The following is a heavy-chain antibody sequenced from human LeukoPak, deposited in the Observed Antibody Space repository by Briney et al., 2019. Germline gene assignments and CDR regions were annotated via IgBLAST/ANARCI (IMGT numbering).Heavy chain of an antibody. CDR2: IKQDGSEK. D-gene: IGHD5-24*01. J-gene: IGHJ4*02. V-gene: IGHV3-7*01. CDR1: GFTFSSYW. CDR3: AGEEMATISGPPFYDY. Sequence: PGGSLRLSCAASGFTFSSYWMSWVRQAPGKGLEWVANIKQDGSEKYYVDSVKGRFTISRDNAKNSLYLQMNSLRAEDTAVYYCAGEEMATISGPPFYDYWGQGTLVTVSS.